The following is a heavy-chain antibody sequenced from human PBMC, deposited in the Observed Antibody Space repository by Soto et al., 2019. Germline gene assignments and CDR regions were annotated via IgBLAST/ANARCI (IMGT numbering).Heavy chain of an antibody. CDR2: ISRNSGSI. J-gene: IGHJ6*02. Sequence: GGSLRLSCAASGFIFDDYAMHWVRQAPGKGLEWVSGISRNSGSIAYADSVKGRFTISRDNAKKSLFLQMNSLTTEDTALYYCVKDLTFTIFEAAMHVWGQGTTLTVSS. CDR3: VKDLTFTIFEAAMHV. CDR1: GFIFDDYA. D-gene: IGHD3-3*01. V-gene: IGHV3-9*01.